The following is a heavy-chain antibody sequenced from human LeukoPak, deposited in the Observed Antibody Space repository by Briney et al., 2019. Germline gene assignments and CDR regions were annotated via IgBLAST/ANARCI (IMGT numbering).Heavy chain of an antibody. D-gene: IGHD3-3*01. CDR1: GGSISSSNW. J-gene: IGHJ4*02. CDR3: ARGSTIFGVVSPSYFDY. Sequence: SETLSLTCAVSGGSISSSNWWSWVRQPPGKGLEWIGSIYYSGSTYYNPSLKSRVTISVDTSKNQFSLKLSPVTAADTAVYYCARGSTIFGVVSPSYFDYWGQGTLVTVSS. CDR2: IYYSGST. V-gene: IGHV4-4*02.